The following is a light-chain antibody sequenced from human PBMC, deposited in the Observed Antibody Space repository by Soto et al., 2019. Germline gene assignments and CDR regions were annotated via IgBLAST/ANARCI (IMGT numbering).Light chain of an antibody. CDR3: QQSYSTLFT. CDR2: ATS. Sequence: DIQMTQSPSSLSASVGDRVTITCRASQSISSYLNWYQQKQGKAPKPLIYATSSLQSGVPSRFSGSGRWSDFTLTISSLLPEDFATYYCQQSYSTLFTFGPVTKVDIK. CDR1: QSISSY. J-gene: IGKJ3*01. V-gene: IGKV1-39*01.